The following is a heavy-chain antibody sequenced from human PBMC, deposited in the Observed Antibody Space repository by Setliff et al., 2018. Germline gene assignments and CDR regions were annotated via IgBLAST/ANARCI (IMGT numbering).Heavy chain of an antibody. CDR3: ARPGRSNYWDSFDY. CDR2: INQYGSEK. CDR1: GFPFGDFA. J-gene: IGHJ4*02. D-gene: IGHD3-10*01. V-gene: IGHV3-7*01. Sequence: GGSLRLSCTASGFPFGDFAMSWVRQAPGKGLEWVANINQYGSEKYYVDSVKGRFTISRDNAKKSLDLQMNSLRVDDTAVYYCARPGRSNYWDSFDYWGQGILVTVSS.